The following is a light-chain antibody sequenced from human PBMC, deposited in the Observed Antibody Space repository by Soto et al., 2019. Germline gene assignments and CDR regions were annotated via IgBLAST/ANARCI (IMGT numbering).Light chain of an antibody. CDR3: QQSYIKPMT. CDR1: QRLSTF. V-gene: IGKV1-39*01. J-gene: IGKJ1*01. Sequence: DIQMTQSQSSLSASVGDIVSVTCRSSQRLSTFLHWYQQRPGEVPKLLIYAASSLQSGVPSRFSGSGSGADFTLTIGSLQPEDFATYYCQQSYIKPMTFGQGTKV. CDR2: AAS.